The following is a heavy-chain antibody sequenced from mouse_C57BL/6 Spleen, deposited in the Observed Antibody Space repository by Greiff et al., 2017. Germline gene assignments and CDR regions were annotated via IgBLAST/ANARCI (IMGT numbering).Heavy chain of an antibody. J-gene: IGHJ4*01. CDR1: GFSLTSYG. CDR2: IWSCGST. CDR3: ARNGEYGNYAMDY. V-gene: IGHV2-2*01. D-gene: IGHD2-1*01. Sequence: QVQLQQSGPGLVQPSQSLSITCTVSGFSLTSYGVHWVRQSPGKGLEWLGVIWSCGSTDYNAAFISRLSISKDNSKSQVFFKMNSLQADDTAIYYCARNGEYGNYAMDYWGQGTSVTVSS.